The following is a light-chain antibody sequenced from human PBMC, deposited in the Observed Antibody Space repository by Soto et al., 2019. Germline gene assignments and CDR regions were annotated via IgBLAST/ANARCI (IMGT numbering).Light chain of an antibody. CDR1: QSISSSY. Sequence: EIVLTQSPGTLSLSPGERATLSCRASQSISSSYLVWYQQKPGQAPRLLIYAASSRATGIPDRFSGSGSGTDFTLTISRLEPEDFAVYYCQQHGSSPKTFGQGTKVQIK. J-gene: IGKJ1*01. CDR2: AAS. CDR3: QQHGSSPKT. V-gene: IGKV3-20*01.